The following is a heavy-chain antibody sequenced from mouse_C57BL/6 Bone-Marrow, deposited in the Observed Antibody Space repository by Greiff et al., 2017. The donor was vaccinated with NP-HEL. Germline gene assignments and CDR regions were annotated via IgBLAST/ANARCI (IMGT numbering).Heavy chain of an antibody. J-gene: IGHJ4*01. V-gene: IGHV1-76*01. CDR3: GYDYLYAMDY. Sequence: QVQLQQSGAELVRPGASVKLSCKASGYTFTDYYINWVKQRPGQGLEWIARIYPGSGNTYYNEKFKGKATLTAEKSSSTAYMQLSSLTSEDSAVYFCGYDYLYAMDYWGQGTSVTVSS. CDR1: GYTFTDYY. CDR2: IYPGSGNT. D-gene: IGHD2-4*01.